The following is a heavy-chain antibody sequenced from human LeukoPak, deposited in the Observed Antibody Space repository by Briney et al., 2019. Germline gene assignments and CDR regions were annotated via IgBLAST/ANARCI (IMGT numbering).Heavy chain of an antibody. CDR2: IRYDGSNK. Sequence: GGSLRLSCAASVFTFSSYGMHWVRQAPGKGLEWVAFIRYDGSNKYYADSVKGRFTISRDNSKNTLYLQMNSLRAEDTAVYYCVKGHRGGWYFEAWDEGTLVTVSS. CDR1: VFTFSSYG. D-gene: IGHD6-19*01. J-gene: IGHJ4*02. V-gene: IGHV3-30*02. CDR3: VKGHRGGWYFEA.